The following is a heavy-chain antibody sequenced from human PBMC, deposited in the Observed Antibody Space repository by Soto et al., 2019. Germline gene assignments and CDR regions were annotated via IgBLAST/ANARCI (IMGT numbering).Heavy chain of an antibody. CDR3: ATSRISIAVAGETEYYFDY. V-gene: IGHV1-2*04. CDR2: INPNSGDT. D-gene: IGHD6-19*01. J-gene: IGHJ4*02. Sequence: ASVKVSCKASGYIFTGYCMHWVRQAPGQGLEWMGWINPNSGDTNYTQKFQGWVTMTRDTSISTAYMELSRLRSDDTAVYYCATSRISIAVAGETEYYFDYWGQGXLVTVYS. CDR1: GYIFTGYC.